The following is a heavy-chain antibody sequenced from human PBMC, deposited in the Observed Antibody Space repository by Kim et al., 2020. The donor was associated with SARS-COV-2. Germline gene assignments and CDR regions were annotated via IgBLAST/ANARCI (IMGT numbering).Heavy chain of an antibody. V-gene: IGHV3-30*18. CDR1: GFTFSSYG. Sequence: GGSLRLSCAASGFTFSSYGMHWVRQAPGKGLEWVAVISYDGSNKYYADSVKGRFTISRDNSKNTLYLQMNSLRAEDTAVYYCAKGPYGSWGQGTLVTVSS. J-gene: IGHJ5*02. D-gene: IGHD4-17*01. CDR3: AKGPYGS. CDR2: ISYDGSNK.